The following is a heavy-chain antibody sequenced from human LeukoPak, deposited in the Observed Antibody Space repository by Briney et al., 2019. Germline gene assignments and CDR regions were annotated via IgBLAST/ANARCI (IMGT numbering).Heavy chain of an antibody. V-gene: IGHV1-2*02. J-gene: IGHJ3*02. CDR3: ARDDSSGYPSFDI. D-gene: IGHD3-22*01. CDR2: INPNSGGT. Sequence: ASVKVSCKASGYTFTSYGISWVRQAPGQGLEWMGWINPNSGGTNYAQKFQGRVTMTRDTSISTAYMELSRLRSDDTAVYYCARDDSSGYPSFDIWGQGTMVTVSS. CDR1: GYTFTSYG.